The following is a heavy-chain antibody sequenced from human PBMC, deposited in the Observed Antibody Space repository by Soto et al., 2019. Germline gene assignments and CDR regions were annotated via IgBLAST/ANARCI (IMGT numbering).Heavy chain of an antibody. V-gene: IGHV4-34*02. J-gene: IGHJ4*02. CDR1: GGSFSGHY. CDR3: ARVDDY. Sequence: QVQLQQWGAGLLKPSETLSLTCAVSGGSFSGHYWGWIRQSPGKGLEWIGDVNESGSTNYNPSLERRVTISVDTSKNQFSLKLNSVTAADTAVYYCARVDDYWGQGTLVTVSS. CDR2: VNESGST.